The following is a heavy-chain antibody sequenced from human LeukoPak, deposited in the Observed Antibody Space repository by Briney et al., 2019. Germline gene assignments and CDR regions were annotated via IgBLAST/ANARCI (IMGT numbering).Heavy chain of an antibody. V-gene: IGHV4-38-2*02. D-gene: IGHD3-22*01. Sequence: PSETLSLTCTVSGYSISSGYYWGWVRQPPGKGLEWIGTVYHSGSTYYNPSLRSRVTISVETSKNQFSLKVRSMTAADTAVYYCARGATYYYDSSGYGFDYWGQGTLVTVSS. J-gene: IGHJ4*02. CDR2: VYHSGST. CDR3: ARGATYYYDSSGYGFDY. CDR1: GYSISSGYY.